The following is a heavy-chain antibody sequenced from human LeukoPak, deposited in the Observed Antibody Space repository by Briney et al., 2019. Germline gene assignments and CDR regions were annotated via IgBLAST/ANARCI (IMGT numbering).Heavy chain of an antibody. CDR2: MNPNSGDT. Sequence: ASVKVSCKASGYTFTSYDINWARQATGQGLEWMGWMNPNSGDTDYAQKFQGRITITRNTSISTAYMELSSLRSEDTAVYYCATATQFYYDFWSGFYVGNDFWGQGTLVTVSS. J-gene: IGHJ4*02. CDR3: ATATQFYYDFWSGFYVGNDF. V-gene: IGHV1-8*03. CDR1: GYTFTSYD. D-gene: IGHD3-3*01.